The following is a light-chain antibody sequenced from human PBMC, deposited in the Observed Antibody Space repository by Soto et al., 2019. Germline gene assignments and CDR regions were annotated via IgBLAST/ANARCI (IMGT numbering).Light chain of an antibody. CDR1: QSVSSSY. Sequence: EIVLTQSPGTLSLSPGERATLSCRASQSVSSSYLAWSQQKPGQAPRLLIYGAYSRATGIPGRFSASGYGTDLTITISRLEPEDFVVYYSLLSCRSLLTFGGGTKAEIK. CDR3: LLSCRSLLT. CDR2: GAY. V-gene: IGKV3-20*01. J-gene: IGKJ4*01.